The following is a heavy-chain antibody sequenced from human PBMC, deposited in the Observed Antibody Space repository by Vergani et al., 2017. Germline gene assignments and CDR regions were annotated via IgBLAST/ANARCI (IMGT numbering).Heavy chain of an antibody. V-gene: IGHV4-61*02. Sequence: QVQLQESGPGLVKPSQTLSLTCTVSGGSISSGSYYWSWIRQPAGKGLEWIGRIYTSGSTNYNPSLKSRVTISVDTSKNQFSLKLSSVTAADTAVYYCARGPRYCSSTSCNYYYYMDVWGKGTTVTVSS. CDR3: ARGPRYCSSTSCNYYYYMDV. D-gene: IGHD2-2*01. CDR1: GGSISSGSYY. CDR2: IYTSGST. J-gene: IGHJ6*03.